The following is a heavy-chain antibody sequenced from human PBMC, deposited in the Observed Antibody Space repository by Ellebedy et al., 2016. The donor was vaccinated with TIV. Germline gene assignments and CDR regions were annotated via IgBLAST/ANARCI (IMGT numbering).Heavy chain of an antibody. CDR3: AKGANWNHNWFDP. CDR1: GFTVGGNI. CDR2: IYTGGST. D-gene: IGHD1-1*01. V-gene: IGHV3-66*02. J-gene: IGHJ5*02. Sequence: PGGSLRLSCAASGFTVGGNIMNWVRQAPGKGLEWVSVIYTGGSTVYADSVKGRFTISRDNSKNTLYLQMNSLRAEDTAVYYCAKGANWNHNWFDPWGQGTLVTVSS.